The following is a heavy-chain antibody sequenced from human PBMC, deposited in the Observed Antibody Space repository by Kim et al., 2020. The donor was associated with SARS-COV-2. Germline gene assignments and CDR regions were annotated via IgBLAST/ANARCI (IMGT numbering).Heavy chain of an antibody. D-gene: IGHD3-16*01. CDR3: ARHSPPGGGFDY. CDR2: IYYSGST. J-gene: IGHJ4*02. Sequence: SETLSLTCTVSGGSISSSSYYWGWIRQPPGKGLEWIGSIYYSGSTYYNPSLKSRVTISVDTSKNQFSLKLSSVTAADTAVYYCARHSPPGGGFDYWGQGTLVTVSS. CDR1: GGSISSSSYY. V-gene: IGHV4-39*01.